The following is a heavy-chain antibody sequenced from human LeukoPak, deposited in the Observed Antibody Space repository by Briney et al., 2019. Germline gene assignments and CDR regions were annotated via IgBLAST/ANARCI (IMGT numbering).Heavy chain of an antibody. Sequence: PSETLSLTCTVSGYSISSGYYWGWIRQPPGKGLEWIGSIYHSGSTYYNPSLKSRVTISVDTSKNQFSLKLSSVTAADTAVYYCARAYYYGSGSYEYLPNWFDPWGQGTLVTVSS. V-gene: IGHV4-38-2*02. CDR2: IYHSGST. D-gene: IGHD3-10*01. J-gene: IGHJ5*02. CDR1: GYSISSGYY. CDR3: ARAYYYGSGSYEYLPNWFDP.